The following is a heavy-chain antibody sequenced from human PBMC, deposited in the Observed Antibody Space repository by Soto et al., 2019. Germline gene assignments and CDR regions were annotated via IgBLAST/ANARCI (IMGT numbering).Heavy chain of an antibody. CDR2: IYPGDSDT. Sequence: PGESLKISCKGSGYSFTSYWIGWVRQMPGKGLEWMGIIYPGDSDTRYSPSFQGQVTISADKSISTAYLQWSSLKASDTAMYYCARSSSRSWRKYYGMDVWGQGTTVTVSS. D-gene: IGHD6-13*01. V-gene: IGHV5-51*01. J-gene: IGHJ6*02. CDR3: ARSSSRSWRKYYGMDV. CDR1: GYSFTSYW.